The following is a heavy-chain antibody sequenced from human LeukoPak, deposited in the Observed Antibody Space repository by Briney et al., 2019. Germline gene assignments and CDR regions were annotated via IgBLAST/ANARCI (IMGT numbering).Heavy chain of an antibody. CDR2: ISSSSSYI. J-gene: IGHJ4*02. CDR1: GFTFSSYR. Sequence: GGSLRLSCAASGFTFSSYRMNWVRQAPGKGLEWVSSISSSSSYIYYADSVKGRFTISRDNAKNSLYLQMNSLRAEDTAVYYCARDFAGTTSSDYWGQGTLVTVSS. V-gene: IGHV3-21*01. D-gene: IGHD1-7*01. CDR3: ARDFAGTTSSDY.